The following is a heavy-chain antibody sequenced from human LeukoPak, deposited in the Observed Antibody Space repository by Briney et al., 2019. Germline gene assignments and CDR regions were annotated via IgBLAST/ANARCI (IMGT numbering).Heavy chain of an antibody. D-gene: IGHD6-13*01. V-gene: IGHV3-21*01. J-gene: IGHJ6*03. CDR3: ARRSSPYYYMDV. CDR1: GFTFSSYE. Sequence: PGGSLRLSCAASGFTFSSYEMNWVRQAPGKGLEWVSSISSSSYIYYADSVKSRFTISRDNAKNSLYLQMNSLRAEDTAVYYCARRSSPYYYMDVWGKGTTVTVSS. CDR2: ISSSSYI.